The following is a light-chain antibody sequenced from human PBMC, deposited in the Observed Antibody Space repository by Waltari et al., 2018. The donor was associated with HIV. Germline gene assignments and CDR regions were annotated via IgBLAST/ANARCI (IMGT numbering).Light chain of an antibody. CDR3: CSYAGSSTLYV. V-gene: IGLV2-23*02. CDR2: EVS. Sequence: QSALTQPASVSGSPGQSITISCTGTSSDVGIYNLVSRYQQHPGKAPKLMIYEVSKRPSGVSNRFSGSKSGNTASLTISGLQAEDEADYYCCSYAGSSTLYVFGTGTKVTVL. J-gene: IGLJ1*01. CDR1: SSDVGIYNL.